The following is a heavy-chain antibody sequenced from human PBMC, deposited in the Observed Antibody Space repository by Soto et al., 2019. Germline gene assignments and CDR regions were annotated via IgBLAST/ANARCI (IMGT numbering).Heavy chain of an antibody. Sequence: QVQLQESGPGLVKPSGTLSLTCAVSGGSITSSNWWSWVRQPPGKGLEWLGEIYQSGSTTHNPSLKSRVTMSVDKSKNQFSLNLTSVTAADTAVYYCARDGPTGFTYDHWGQGILVTVSS. V-gene: IGHV4-4*02. CDR2: IYQSGST. CDR3: ARDGPTGFTYDH. J-gene: IGHJ4*02. CDR1: GGSITSSNW.